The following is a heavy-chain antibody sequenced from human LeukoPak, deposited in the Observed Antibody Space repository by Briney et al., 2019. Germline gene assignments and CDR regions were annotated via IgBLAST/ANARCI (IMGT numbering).Heavy chain of an antibody. J-gene: IGHJ4*02. D-gene: IGHD2-2*01. Sequence: GGSLRLSCAASGFTFSSYWMTWVRQAPGKGLEWVAIIKQAASETYYVGSVKGRFTISRDNAKNSLYLQMSSLRADDTAVYYCARYYRGTSTTCYMFDFWGQGTLVTVSS. CDR1: GFTFSSYW. V-gene: IGHV3-7*01. CDR3: ARYYRGTSTTCYMFDF. CDR2: IKQAASET.